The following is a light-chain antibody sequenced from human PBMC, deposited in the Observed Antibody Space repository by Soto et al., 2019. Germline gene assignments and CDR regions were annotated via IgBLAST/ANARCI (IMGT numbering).Light chain of an antibody. CDR3: QQYSWT. CDR2: GAF. V-gene: IGKV3-20*01. CDR1: QSISTHF. J-gene: IGKJ1*01. Sequence: EIVLTQSPGTLSLSPGERATLSCRASQSISTHFFAWYQQKPGQAPRLLIYGAFYGATGIPDRFSGSGSGTDFTLTISRLEPEDFAVYYCQQYSWTFGQGTKVEMK.